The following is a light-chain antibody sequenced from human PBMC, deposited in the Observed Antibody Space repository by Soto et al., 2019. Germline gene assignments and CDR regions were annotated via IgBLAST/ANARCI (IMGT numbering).Light chain of an antibody. CDR2: LNSDGSH. V-gene: IGLV4-69*01. J-gene: IGLJ1*01. Sequence: QPVLTQSPSASASLGASVKLTCTLSSGHSSYAIAWHQQQPEKGPRYLMKLNSDGSHSKGDGIPDRFSGSSSGAERYLTISSLQSEYEADYYCQTWGTGLYVFGPGTKLTVL. CDR1: SGHSSYA. CDR3: QTWGTGLYV.